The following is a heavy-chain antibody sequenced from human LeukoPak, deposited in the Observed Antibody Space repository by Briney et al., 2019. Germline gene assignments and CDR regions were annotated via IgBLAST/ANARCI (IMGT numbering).Heavy chain of an antibody. V-gene: IGHV3-21*01. J-gene: IGHJ3*02. CDR3: ARTLIAARPGAFDI. CDR1: RFTFSSYS. Sequence: GGSLRLSCAASRFTFSSYSMNWVRQAPGKGLEWVSSISSSSSYIYYADSVKGRFTISRDNAKNSLYLQMNSLRAEDTAVYYCARTLIAARPGAFDIWGQGTMVTVSS. D-gene: IGHD6-6*01. CDR2: ISSSSSYI.